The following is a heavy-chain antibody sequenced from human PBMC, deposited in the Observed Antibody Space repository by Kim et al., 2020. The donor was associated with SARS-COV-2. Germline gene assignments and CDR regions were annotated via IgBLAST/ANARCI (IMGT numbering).Heavy chain of an antibody. Sequence: GGSLRLSCVASGFTFSSSAMAWVRQTPGKGLEWVSSISDSGVNTYYADSVKGRFTISRDNSKNTLYLQMNSLRAEDMAVYYCGRGGHSCDSTGCFDDWGQGTLVTVSS. CDR3: GRGGHSCDSTGCFDD. CDR1: GFTFSSSA. CDR2: ISDSGVNT. V-gene: IGHV3-23*01. J-gene: IGHJ4*02. D-gene: IGHD2-2*01.